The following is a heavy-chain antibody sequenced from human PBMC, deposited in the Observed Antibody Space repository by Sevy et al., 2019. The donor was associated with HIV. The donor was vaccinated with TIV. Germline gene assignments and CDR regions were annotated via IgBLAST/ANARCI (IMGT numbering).Heavy chain of an antibody. J-gene: IGHJ3*02. CDR1: GFTFSIIY. Sequence: GGSLRLSCAASGFTFSIIYMNWVRQSPGKGLEWVGRMKSKTDGGTTDYAAPVKDRFTMSRDDSKNTLYLQMNSLKADDTAVYYCTTVGFAIWGSEAFDIWGQGTMVTVSS. V-gene: IGHV3-15*01. CDR2: MKSKTDGGTT. CDR3: TTVGFAIWGSEAFDI. D-gene: IGHD3-16*01.